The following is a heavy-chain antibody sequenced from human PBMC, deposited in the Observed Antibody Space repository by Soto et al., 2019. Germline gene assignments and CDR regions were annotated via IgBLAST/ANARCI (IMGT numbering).Heavy chain of an antibody. D-gene: IGHD2-2*01. CDR2: LSHSGDT. CDR3: TRIYCTTTSCFINGMDV. J-gene: IGHJ6*02. Sequence: SETLSLTCAVSGYVLTNGYPWGLIRQPPGQEQEWIGTLSHSGDTYYNPSLKSRVTISIDTAKNHFSLILISVTAADTVTYYCTRIYCTTTSCFINGMDVWGQGTTVTVS. CDR1: GYVLTNGYP. V-gene: IGHV4-38-2*01.